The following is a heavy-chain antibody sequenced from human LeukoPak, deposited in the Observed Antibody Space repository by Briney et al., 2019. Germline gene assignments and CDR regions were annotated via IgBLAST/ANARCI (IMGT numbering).Heavy chain of an antibody. Sequence: SETLSLTCTVSGGSISGSDYYWGWIRQPAGKGLEWIGRIYTSGSTNYNPSLKSRVTISVDTSKNQFSLKLSSVTAADTAVYYCAGGYCSSTSCPLYYYYYMDVWGKGTTVTVSS. CDR3: AGGYCSSTSCPLYYYYYMDV. J-gene: IGHJ6*03. V-gene: IGHV4-61*02. CDR1: GGSISGSDYY. CDR2: IYTSGST. D-gene: IGHD2-2*01.